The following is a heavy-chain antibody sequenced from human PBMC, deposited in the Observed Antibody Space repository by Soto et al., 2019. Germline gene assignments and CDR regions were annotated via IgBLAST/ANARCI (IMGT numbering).Heavy chain of an antibody. V-gene: IGHV3-23*01. J-gene: IGHJ4*02. CDR1: GFTFVNYA. CDR3: AKGTSNGGWFNPFDY. D-gene: IGHD6-19*01. CDR2: LSRSGTST. Sequence: EVQLLESGGGLVQPGGSLRLSCAASGFTFVNYAMNWVRQAPGKGLEWVATLSRSGTSTYYADSVKGRFTISRDNSRNTLYLQMNSLRAEDTAVYYCAKGTSNGGWFNPFDYWGQGTLVTVSS.